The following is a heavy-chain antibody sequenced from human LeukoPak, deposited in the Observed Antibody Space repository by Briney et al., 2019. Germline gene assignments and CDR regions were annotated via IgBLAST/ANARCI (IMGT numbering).Heavy chain of an antibody. V-gene: IGHV3-48*03. Sequence: GSLRLSCAASGFTFSSYEMNWVRQAPGKGLEWVSYISSSGSTIYYAGSVKGRFTISRDNAKHSLYLQMNSLRAEDTAVYYCARDFGYSYARGGIGYWGQGTLVTVSS. CDR1: GFTFSSYE. D-gene: IGHD5-18*01. J-gene: IGHJ4*02. CDR2: ISSSGSTI. CDR3: ARDFGYSYARGGIGY.